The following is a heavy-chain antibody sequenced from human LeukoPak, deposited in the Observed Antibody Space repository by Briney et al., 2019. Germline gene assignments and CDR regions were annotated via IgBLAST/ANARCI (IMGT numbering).Heavy chain of an antibody. CDR1: GYTFTGYY. CDR3: ARAMSIASGYFDY. CDR2: INPNSGGT. J-gene: IGHJ4*02. D-gene: IGHD3-3*01. V-gene: IGHV1-2*02. Sequence: AASVKVSCKASGYTFTGYYMHWVRQAPGQGLEWMGWINPNSGGTNYAQKFQGRVTMTRDTSISTAYMELSRLRSDDTAVYYCARAMSIASGYFDYWGQGTLVTVSS.